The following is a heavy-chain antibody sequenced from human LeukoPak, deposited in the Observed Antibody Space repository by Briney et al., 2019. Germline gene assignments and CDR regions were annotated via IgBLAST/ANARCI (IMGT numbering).Heavy chain of an antibody. CDR3: AKANSLSGYYYDTVDF. Sequence: GGSLRLPCAASGFTFNSYAITWVRQAPGKGLEWVSSITGGGDTTYYADSVRGRFTISRDNSKNTLSLQINSLRAEDTAVYYCAKANSLSGYYYDTVDFWGQGTMVTVSS. D-gene: IGHD3-22*01. J-gene: IGHJ4*02. V-gene: IGHV3-23*01. CDR2: ITGGGDTT. CDR1: GFTFNSYA.